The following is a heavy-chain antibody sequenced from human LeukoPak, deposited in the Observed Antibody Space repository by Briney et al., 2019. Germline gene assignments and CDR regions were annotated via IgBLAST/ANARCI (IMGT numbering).Heavy chain of an antibody. CDR1: GDSVSSNSAA. Sequence: SQTLSLTCAISGDSVSSNSAAWNWIRQSPSRGLEWLGRTYYRSKWYNDYAVSVKSRITINPDTSKNQFSLRLTSVTAADTAVYYCARGIFYGGRNQYIWFDLWGQGTLVTVSS. CDR3: ARGIFYGGRNQYIWFDL. V-gene: IGHV6-1*01. J-gene: IGHJ5*02. D-gene: IGHD4-23*01. CDR2: TYYRSKWYN.